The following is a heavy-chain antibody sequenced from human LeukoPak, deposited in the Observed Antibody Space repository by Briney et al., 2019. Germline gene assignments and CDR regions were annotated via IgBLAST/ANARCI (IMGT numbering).Heavy chain of an antibody. J-gene: IGHJ4*02. Sequence: GGCLSLSCAASGFAFSSYGISWVRQAPGKGLEWVSGIGVTGFGTYYADSVKGRFTISRDNSKNTLYLQMNSLRAEDTAVYYCAKDPYYDSSGYYSSSYYFAYWGQVSPVTVSS. CDR2: IGVTGFGT. D-gene: IGHD3-22*01. CDR1: GFAFSSYG. V-gene: IGHV3-23*01. CDR3: AKDPYYDSSGYYSSSYYFAY.